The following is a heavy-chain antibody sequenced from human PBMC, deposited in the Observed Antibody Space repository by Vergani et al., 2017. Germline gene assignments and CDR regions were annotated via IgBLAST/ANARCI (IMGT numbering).Heavy chain of an antibody. J-gene: IGHJ3*02. V-gene: IGHV4-31*03. CDR1: GGAISSGGYY. CDR2: IYYSGRT. CDR3: ARDPRVDYSGSGSYYKESDAFDI. D-gene: IGHD3-10*01. Sequence: QVQLQESGPGLVKPSQTLSLTCTVSGGAISSGGYYWSLIRQHPGKGLEWIGYIYYSGRTYYNPSLKSRVTILVDTSKNQFSLKLSSVTAADTAVYYCARDPRVDYSGSGSYYKESDAFDIWGQGTMVTVSS.